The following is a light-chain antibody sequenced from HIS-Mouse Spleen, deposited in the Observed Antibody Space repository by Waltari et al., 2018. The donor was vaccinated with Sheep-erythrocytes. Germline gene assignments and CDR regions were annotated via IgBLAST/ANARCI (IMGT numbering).Light chain of an antibody. CDR3: CSYAGSYTLV. V-gene: IGLV2-11*01. CDR1: SSDVGGYNY. CDR2: DVS. Sequence: QSALTQPRSVSGSPGQSVTISCTGTSSDVGGYNYVTWYQQHPGTAPKLMVYDVSKRPSGGPYCVSGSKSGNTASLTISGLQAEDKADYYCCSYAGSYTLVFGGGTMLTVL. J-gene: IGLJ2*01.